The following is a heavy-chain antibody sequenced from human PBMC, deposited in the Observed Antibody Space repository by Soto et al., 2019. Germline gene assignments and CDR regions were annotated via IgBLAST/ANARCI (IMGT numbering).Heavy chain of an antibody. CDR2: ISYDGSNK. CDR3: TRREEYCSSTSCPDQDKDFDY. CDR1: GFTFSSYA. J-gene: IGHJ4*02. V-gene: IGHV3-30-3*01. D-gene: IGHD2-2*01. Sequence: PGGSLRLSCAASGFTFSSYAMHWVRQAPGKGLEWVAVISYDGSNKYYADSVKGRFTISRDDSKNTAYLQMNSLKTEDTAVYYCTRREEYCSSTSCPDQDKDFDYWGQGTLVTVSS.